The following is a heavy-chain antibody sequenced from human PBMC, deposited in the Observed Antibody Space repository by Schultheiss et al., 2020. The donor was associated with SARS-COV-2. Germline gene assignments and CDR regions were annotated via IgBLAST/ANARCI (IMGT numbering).Heavy chain of an antibody. V-gene: IGHV1-69*13. CDR1: GYTFTGYY. J-gene: IGHJ4*02. D-gene: IGHD3-3*01. CDR3: ARFPWDFWSGYSLDY. Sequence: SVKVSCKASGYTFTGYYMHWVRQAPGQGLEWMGGIIPIFGTANYAQKFQGRVTITADESTSTAYMELSSLRSEDTAVYYCARFPWDFWSGYSLDYWGQGTLVTVSS. CDR2: IIPIFGTA.